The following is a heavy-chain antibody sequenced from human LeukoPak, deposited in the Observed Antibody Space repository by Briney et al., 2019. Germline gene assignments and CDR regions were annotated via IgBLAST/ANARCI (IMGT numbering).Heavy chain of an antibody. CDR2: INPNSGGT. Sequence: ASVKVSCKASGYTFTGYYMHWVRQAPGQGLEWMGWINPNSGGTNYAQKFQGRVTMTRDTSISTAYMELIRLRSDDTAVYYCTRDGGQHLGVLNYWGQGTQVIVSS. CDR1: GYTFTGYY. V-gene: IGHV1-2*02. D-gene: IGHD2-2*01. J-gene: IGHJ4*02. CDR3: TRDGGQHLGVLNY.